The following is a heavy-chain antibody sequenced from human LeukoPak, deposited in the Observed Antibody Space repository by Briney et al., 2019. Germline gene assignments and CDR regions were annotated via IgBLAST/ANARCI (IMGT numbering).Heavy chain of an antibody. CDR3: ARDLDYSYGCDY. CDR1: GFTFSSYA. Sequence: GGSLRLSCAASGFTFSSYAMSWVRQAPGKGLEWVSAISGSGGSTYYADSVKGRFTISRDNSKNTLYLQMNSLRAEDTAVYYCARDLDYSYGCDYWGQGTLVTVSS. CDR2: ISGSGGST. J-gene: IGHJ4*02. V-gene: IGHV3-23*01. D-gene: IGHD5-18*01.